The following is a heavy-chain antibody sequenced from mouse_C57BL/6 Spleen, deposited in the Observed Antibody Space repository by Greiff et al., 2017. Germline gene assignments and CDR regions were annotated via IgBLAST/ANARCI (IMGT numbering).Heavy chain of an antibody. CDR3: ARRTTVFDY. Sequence: EVQLQPSGPELVKPGASVKISCKASGYTFTDYYMNWVKQSHGKSLEWIGDINPNNGGTSYNQKFKGKATFTVDKSSSTAYMELRSLTSEDSAVYYCARRTTVFDYWGQGTTLTVSS. V-gene: IGHV1-26*01. J-gene: IGHJ2*01. D-gene: IGHD1-1*01. CDR1: GYTFTDYY. CDR2: INPNNGGT.